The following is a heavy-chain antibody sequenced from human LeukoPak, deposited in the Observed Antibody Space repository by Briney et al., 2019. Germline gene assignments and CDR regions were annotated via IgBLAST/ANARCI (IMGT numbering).Heavy chain of an antibody. CDR1: GFTFNTYA. CDR3: AKAVGRISWSFDY. V-gene: IGHV3-30*18. J-gene: IGHJ4*02. CDR2: ISYDGSDK. Sequence: GRSLRLSCEASGFTFNTYAMHWVRQPPGKGLEWVALISYDGSDKIYTDSVKGRFTISRDNSESTLYLQMDSLRGDDAAVYYCAKAVGRISWSFDYWGXXALVTVSS. D-gene: IGHD6-13*01.